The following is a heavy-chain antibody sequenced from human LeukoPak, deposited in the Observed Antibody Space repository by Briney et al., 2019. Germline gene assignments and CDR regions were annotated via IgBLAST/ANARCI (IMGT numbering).Heavy chain of an antibody. CDR2: IIPIFGTA. CDR3: AKDPIPAAGTRWFDP. Sequence: SVKVSCKASGGTFSSYAISWVRQAPGQGLEWMGGIIPIFGTANYAQTFQGRVTITTDESTSTAYMELSSLRSEDTAVYYCAKDPIPAAGTRWFDPWGQGTLVTVSS. CDR1: GGTFSSYA. J-gene: IGHJ5*02. V-gene: IGHV1-69*05. D-gene: IGHD6-13*01.